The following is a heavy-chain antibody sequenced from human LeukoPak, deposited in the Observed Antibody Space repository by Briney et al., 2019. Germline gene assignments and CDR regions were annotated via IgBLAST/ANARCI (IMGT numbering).Heavy chain of an antibody. Sequence: GASVKVSCKASGYTFTSYGISWVRQAPGQGLEWMGWISAYNGNTNYAQKLQGRVTMTTDTSTSTAYMELRSLRSDDTAVYYCARVQCLVANDAFDIWGQGTMVTVSS. J-gene: IGHJ3*02. CDR2: ISAYNGNT. D-gene: IGHD6-19*01. V-gene: IGHV1-18*01. CDR1: GYTFTSYG. CDR3: ARVQCLVANDAFDI.